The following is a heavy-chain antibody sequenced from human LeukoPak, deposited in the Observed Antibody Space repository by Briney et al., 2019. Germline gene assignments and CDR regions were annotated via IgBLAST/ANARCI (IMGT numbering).Heavy chain of an antibody. V-gene: IGHV4-59*12. Sequence: SETLSLTCTVSGGSISSYYWSWIRQPPGKGLEWIGDIHFSGSTNYNPSLKSRVTISADTSKNQFSLKLSSVTAADTAVYYCARVLVPAAIGWAYYYYMDVWGKGTTVTVSS. CDR3: ARVLVPAAIGWAYYYYMDV. D-gene: IGHD2-2*01. CDR1: GGSISSYY. J-gene: IGHJ6*03. CDR2: IHFSGST.